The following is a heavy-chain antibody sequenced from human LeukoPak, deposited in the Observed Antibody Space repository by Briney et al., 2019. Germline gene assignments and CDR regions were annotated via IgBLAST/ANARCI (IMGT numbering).Heavy chain of an antibody. CDR2: INPTGTST. J-gene: IGHJ5*02. CDR3: ARDNSVGDTAWWFDP. Sequence: ASVKVSCKASGYTFTSHYMHWVRQAPGQGLEWMGLINPTGTSTGYAQKFQGRVTMTRDMSTSTDYMELSSLRSEDTVIYYCARDNSVGDTAWWFDPWGQGTLVTVSS. V-gene: IGHV1-46*01. D-gene: IGHD3-16*01. CDR1: GYTFTSHY.